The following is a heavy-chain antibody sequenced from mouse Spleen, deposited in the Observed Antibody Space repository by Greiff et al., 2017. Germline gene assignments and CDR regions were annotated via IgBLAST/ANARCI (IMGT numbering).Heavy chain of an antibody. CDR2: ISSGSSTI. Sequence: EVKLMESGGGLVKPGGSLKLSCAASGFTFSDYGMHWVRQAPEKGLEWVAYISSGSSTIYYADTVKGRFTISRDNAKNTLFLQMTSLRSEDTAMYYCARNRYDPGYAMDYWGQGTSVTVSS. CDR1: GFTFSDYG. CDR3: ARNRYDPGYAMDY. D-gene: IGHD2-14*01. V-gene: IGHV5-17*01. J-gene: IGHJ4*01.